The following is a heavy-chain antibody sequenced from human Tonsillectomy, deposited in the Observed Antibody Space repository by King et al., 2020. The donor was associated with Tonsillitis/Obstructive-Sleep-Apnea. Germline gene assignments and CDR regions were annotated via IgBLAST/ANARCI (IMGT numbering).Heavy chain of an antibody. J-gene: IGHJ6*03. D-gene: IGHD6-13*01. CDR3: ARSFEAAGTYYYHYMDV. Sequence: VQLVESGGGVVQPGRSLRLSCAASGFTFSYYAMHWVRQAPGKGLEWVAVISYDGSNKYYADSVKGRFTISRDNSKDTLYLQMNSLRAEDTAVYYCARSFEAAGTYYYHYMDVWGKGTTVTVSS. CDR1: GFTFSYYA. CDR2: ISYDGSNK. V-gene: IGHV3-30*04.